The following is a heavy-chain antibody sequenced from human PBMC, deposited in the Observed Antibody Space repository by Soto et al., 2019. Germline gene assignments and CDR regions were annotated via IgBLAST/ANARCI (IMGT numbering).Heavy chain of an antibody. D-gene: IGHD3-9*01. V-gene: IGHV1-69*01. Sequence: QVQLVQSGAEVKRPGSLVKVSCKPSGGTFSSSAISWVRQAPGQGLEWVGGIIPIFGPPKNAQKFQGRVTISADESMSTAYMELSSLTSEDTAVYYCATNTNRYYDMLTGYYSDSWGQGTLVTVSS. J-gene: IGHJ4*02. CDR3: ATNTNRYYDMLTGYYSDS. CDR2: IIPIFGPP. CDR1: GGTFSSSA.